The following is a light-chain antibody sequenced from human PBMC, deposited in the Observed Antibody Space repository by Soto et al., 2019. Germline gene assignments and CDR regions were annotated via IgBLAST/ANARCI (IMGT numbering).Light chain of an antibody. J-gene: IGKJ4*01. CDR3: QQYNSWIS. CDR2: GAS. V-gene: IGKV3-15*01. Sequence: IVMTQSPVTLSVSPGEGATLSCRASQSVSSNLAWYQQKPGQAPRLLIYGASTRAAGVPARFSGSGSGTEFTLTISSLQSEDFALYDCQQYNSWISFGGGTKVEIK. CDR1: QSVSSN.